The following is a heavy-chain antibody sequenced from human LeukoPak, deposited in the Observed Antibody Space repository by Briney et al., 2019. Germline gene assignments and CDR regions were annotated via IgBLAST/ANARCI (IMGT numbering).Heavy chain of an antibody. D-gene: IGHD3-16*01. J-gene: IGHJ4*02. CDR2: VYYTGKT. Sequence: SETLSLTCSVSGGTLNSFYWSWIRQPPGKGLEYIGYVYYTGKTNYNPSFKSRVTLSADTSKNQFSLKLSSVTVADTAVYYCARWNAVITSLDHWGQGILVAVSS. V-gene: IGHV4-59*08. CDR3: ARWNAVITSLDH. CDR1: GGTLNSFY.